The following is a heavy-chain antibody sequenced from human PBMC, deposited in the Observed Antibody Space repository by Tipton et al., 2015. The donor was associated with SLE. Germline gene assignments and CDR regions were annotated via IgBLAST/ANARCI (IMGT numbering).Heavy chain of an antibody. CDR3: ARGGIVVVPAAFDY. D-gene: IGHD2-2*01. CDR2: INHSGST. Sequence: LSLTCAVYGGSFSGYYWSWIRQPPGKGLEWIGEINHSGSTNYNPSLKSRVTISVDTSKDQFSLKLSSVTAADTAVYYCARGGIVVVPAAFDYWGQGTLVTVSS. CDR1: GGSFSGYY. J-gene: IGHJ4*02. V-gene: IGHV4-34*01.